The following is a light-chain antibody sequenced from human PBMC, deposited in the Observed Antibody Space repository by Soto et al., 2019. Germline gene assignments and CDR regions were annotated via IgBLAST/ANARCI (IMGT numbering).Light chain of an antibody. Sequence: EIVLTQSAGTLSLSPGQRATLSCRASQTVSGSYLAWFQQKPGQAPRLLIYHASTRAAGVPDRFSGSGSGTDFSLTISRLETNDFAVYYCQHYGNSSCTFGQGTKGDIK. J-gene: IGKJ1*01. CDR1: QTVSGSY. V-gene: IGKV3-20*01. CDR3: QHYGNSSCT. CDR2: HAS.